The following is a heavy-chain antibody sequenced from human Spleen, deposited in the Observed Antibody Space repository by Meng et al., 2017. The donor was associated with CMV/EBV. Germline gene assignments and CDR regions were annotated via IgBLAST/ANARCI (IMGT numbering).Heavy chain of an antibody. J-gene: IGHJ4*02. Sequence: PGASMSAGGYYWPWLRQHPGKGLEWIGYIYSRGSSYLNPSLTGRLALSVDTSKNQFSLALTSLTAADTAVYYCASSVMAGSYYFGSWGQGILVTVSS. CDR1: GASMSAGGYY. CDR2: IYSRGSS. V-gene: IGHV4-31*02. CDR3: ASSVMAGSYYFGS. D-gene: IGHD3-16*01.